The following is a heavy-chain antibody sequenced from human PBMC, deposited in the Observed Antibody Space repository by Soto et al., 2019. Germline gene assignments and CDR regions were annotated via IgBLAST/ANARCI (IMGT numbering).Heavy chain of an antibody. CDR1: RGSISSGGYY. CDR2: IYYSGST. V-gene: IGHV4-31*03. D-gene: IGHD3-22*01. Sequence: QVQLQESGPGLVKPSQTLSLTCTVSRGSISSGGYYWSWIRQHPVKGLEWIGYIYYSGSTYYNPSLTSRAPISVDTSKSQFSRKLSSVTAADTAVYYCARGPPLYYYDSSGLYGFDPWGQGTLVTVSS. CDR3: ARGPPLYYYDSSGLYGFDP. J-gene: IGHJ5*02.